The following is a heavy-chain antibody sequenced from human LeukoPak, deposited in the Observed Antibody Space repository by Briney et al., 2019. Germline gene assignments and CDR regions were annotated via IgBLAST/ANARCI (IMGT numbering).Heavy chain of an antibody. CDR2: ISGSGGST. J-gene: IGHJ4*02. V-gene: IGHV3-23*01. CDR1: GFTFSSYA. CDR3: AKVGDYGDSLSSGLDYFDY. D-gene: IGHD4-17*01. Sequence: GGSLGLSCAASGFTFSSYAMSWVRQAPGKGLEWVSAISGSGGSTYYADSVKGRFTISRDNSKNTLYLQMNSLRAEDTAVYYCAKVGDYGDSLSSGLDYFDYWGQGTLVTVSS.